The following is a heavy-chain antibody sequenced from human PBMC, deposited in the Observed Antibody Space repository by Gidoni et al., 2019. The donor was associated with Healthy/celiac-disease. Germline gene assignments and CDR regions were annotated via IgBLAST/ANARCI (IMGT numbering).Heavy chain of an antibody. CDR3: ARSTSSTNDPFDY. J-gene: IGHJ4*02. D-gene: IGHD2-2*01. V-gene: IGHV1-46*01. CDR1: GYTFTSYY. Sequence: QVQLVQSGAAVKKPGASVKVSCKASGYTFTSYYMHWVRHAPGQGLEWMGLINPSGGSTSYAQKFQGRVTMTRDTSTSTVYMELSSLRSEETAVYYCARSTSSTNDPFDYWCQGTLVTVSS. CDR2: INPSGGST.